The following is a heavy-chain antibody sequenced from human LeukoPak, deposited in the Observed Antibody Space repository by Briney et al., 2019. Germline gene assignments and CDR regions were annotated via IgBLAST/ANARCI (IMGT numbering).Heavy chain of an antibody. CDR2: ISGRGGGT. J-gene: IGHJ4*02. Sequence: GGALRLSPAHSLFTSTGSTMSCVPDTPGKGRESGSEISGRGGGTYYADSLKGGFTISRKNSKNRLYLQRNSLRAEDTAVYYYATDQKAMIEHYFAYWGQGTLVTVSS. V-gene: IGHV3-23*01. CDR1: LFTSTGST. CDR3: ATDQKAMIEHYFAY. D-gene: IGHD3-16*01.